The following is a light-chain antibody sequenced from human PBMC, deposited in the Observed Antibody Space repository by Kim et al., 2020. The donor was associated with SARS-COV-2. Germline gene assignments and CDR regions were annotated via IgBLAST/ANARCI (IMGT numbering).Light chain of an antibody. CDR1: PSVSSSY. J-gene: IGKJ2*02. Sequence: LSPGERATPSCRASPSVSSSYLAWYQQKPGQAPRPLIYGASSRATGIPDRFSGSGSGTDFTLTISRLEPEDFAVYYCQQYGSSPRTFGQGTKLEI. CDR3: QQYGSSPRT. CDR2: GAS. V-gene: IGKV3-20*01.